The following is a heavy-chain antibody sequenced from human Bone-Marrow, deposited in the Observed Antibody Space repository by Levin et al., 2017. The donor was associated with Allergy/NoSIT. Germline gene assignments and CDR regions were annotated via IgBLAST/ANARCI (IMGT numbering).Heavy chain of an antibody. D-gene: IGHD3-3*01. CDR3: THRRLRPDAFHI. CDR1: GFSLSTSGVG. Sequence: VSGPTLVKPTQTLTLTCTFSGFSLSTSGVGVGWIRQPPGKALEWLALIYWDDDKRYSPSLKSRLTITKDTSKDQVVLTMTNMDPVDTATYYCTHRRLRPDAFHIWGQGTGVTVSS. CDR2: IYWDDDK. J-gene: IGHJ3*02. V-gene: IGHV2-5*02.